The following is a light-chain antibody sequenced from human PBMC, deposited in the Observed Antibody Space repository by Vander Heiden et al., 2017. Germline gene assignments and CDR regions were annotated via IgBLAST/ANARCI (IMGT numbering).Light chain of an antibody. Sequence: QSVLTQLASVSGAPGQLVTISCTGCSTNSGAGYDVQSYQQLPRTAPKPLSYGTINRPSGVPDRFSGSKSRASASLAIPGLQAEDEADYYCQSYDSSAYVFGTGTKVTVL. CDR1: STNSGAGYD. CDR3: QSYDSSAYV. J-gene: IGLJ1*01. V-gene: IGLV1-40*01. CDR2: GTI.